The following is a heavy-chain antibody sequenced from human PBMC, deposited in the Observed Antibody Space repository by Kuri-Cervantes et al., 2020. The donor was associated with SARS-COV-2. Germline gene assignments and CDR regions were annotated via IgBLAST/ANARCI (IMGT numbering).Heavy chain of an antibody. CDR3: ARALKGQIDAFDI. J-gene: IGHJ3*02. CDR2: IYHSGST. CDR1: GYSISSGYY. V-gene: IGHV4-38-2*01. Sequence: SQTLSLTCAVSGYSISSGYYWSWIRQPPGKGLEWIGSIYHSGSTYYNPSLKSRVTISVDTSKNQFSLRLSSLTAADTAVYYCARALKGQIDAFDIWGQGTMVTVSS.